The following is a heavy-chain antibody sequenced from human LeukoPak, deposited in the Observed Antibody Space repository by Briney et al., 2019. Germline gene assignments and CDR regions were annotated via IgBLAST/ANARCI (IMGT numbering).Heavy chain of an antibody. V-gene: IGHV4-34*01. D-gene: IGHD6-13*01. CDR2: INHSGST. Sequence: SETLSLTCAVYGGSFSGYYWSWIRQPPGEGLEWIGEINHSGSTNYNPSLKSRVTISVDTSKNQFSLKLSSVTAADTAVYYCAGSIAAAGIYYYYYMDVWGKGTTVTVSS. J-gene: IGHJ6*03. CDR3: AGSIAAAGIYYYYYMDV. CDR1: GGSFSGYY.